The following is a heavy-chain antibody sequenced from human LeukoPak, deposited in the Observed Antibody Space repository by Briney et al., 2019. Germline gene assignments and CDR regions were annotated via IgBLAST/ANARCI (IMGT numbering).Heavy chain of an antibody. CDR1: GGSISSSSYY. CDR3: XXXXXXXXLTGYYYYYYYYMDV. D-gene: IGHD3-9*01. CDR2: IYYSGST. Sequence: SETLSLTCTVSGGSISSSSYYWGWIRQPPGKGLEWIGSIYYSGSTYYNPSLKSRVTISVDTSKNQFSLKLSSVTAADTAVYXXXXXXXXXXLTGYYYYYYYYMDVWGKGTTVTISS. J-gene: IGHJ6*03. V-gene: IGHV4-39*01.